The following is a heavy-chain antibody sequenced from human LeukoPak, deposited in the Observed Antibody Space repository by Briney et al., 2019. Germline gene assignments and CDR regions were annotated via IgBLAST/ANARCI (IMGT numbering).Heavy chain of an antibody. CDR3: AKDRRFGELLFFDY. V-gene: IGHV3-23*01. D-gene: IGHD3-10*01. J-gene: IGHJ4*02. CDR2: ISGSGGST. CDR1: GFSFSNAW. Sequence: GGSLRLSCVVSGFSFSNAWMSWVRQARGKGLEWVSAISGSGGSTYYADSVKGRFTISRDNSKNTLYLQMNSLRAEDTAVYYCAKDRRFGELLFFDYWGQGTLVTVSS.